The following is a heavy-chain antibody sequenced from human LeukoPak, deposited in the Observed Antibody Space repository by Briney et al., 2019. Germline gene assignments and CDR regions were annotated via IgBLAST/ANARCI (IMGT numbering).Heavy chain of an antibody. J-gene: IGHJ5*02. V-gene: IGHV3-7*01. Sequence: PGGSLRLSCAASGFTFSSYAMSWVRQAPGKGLEWVGNIQPDGNKEYPVDSVKGRFTISRDNARNSLFLQMNSLRVEDTAMYYCASQSYARFDPWGQGTLVTVSS. D-gene: IGHD3-16*01. CDR3: ASQSYARFDP. CDR2: IQPDGNKE. CDR1: GFTFSSYA.